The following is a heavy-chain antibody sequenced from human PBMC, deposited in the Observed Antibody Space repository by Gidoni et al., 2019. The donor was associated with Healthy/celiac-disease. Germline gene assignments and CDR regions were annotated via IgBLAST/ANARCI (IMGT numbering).Heavy chain of an antibody. CDR1: GFTFDDYA. J-gene: IGHJ4*02. CDR2: ISWNSGSI. D-gene: IGHD5-12*01. Sequence: EVQLVESGGGLVQPGRSLRLSCAASGFTFDDYAMHWVRPAPGKGLECVSGISWNSGSIGYADSVKGRFTISRDNAKNSLYLQMNSLRAEDTALYYCAKDVGYSGYDYGFDYWGQGTLVTVSS. CDR3: AKDVGYSGYDYGFDY. V-gene: IGHV3-9*01.